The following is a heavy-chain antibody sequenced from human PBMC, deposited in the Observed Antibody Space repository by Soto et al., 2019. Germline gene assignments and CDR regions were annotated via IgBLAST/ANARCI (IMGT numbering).Heavy chain of an antibody. CDR1: GFTFSSYA. D-gene: IGHD3-22*01. CDR2: ISGSGGST. Sequence: GGSLRLSCAASGFTFSSYAMSWVRQAPGKGLEWVSAISGSGGSTYYADSVKGRFTISRDNSKNTLYLQMNSLRAEDTAVYYCAKDDYYDSSGYYYLDAFDIWGQGTMVTVSS. CDR3: AKDDYYDSSGYYYLDAFDI. J-gene: IGHJ3*02. V-gene: IGHV3-23*01.